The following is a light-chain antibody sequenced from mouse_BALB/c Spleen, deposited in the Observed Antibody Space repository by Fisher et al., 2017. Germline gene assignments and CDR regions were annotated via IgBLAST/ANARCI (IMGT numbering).Light chain of an antibody. J-gene: IGKJ4*01. Sequence: IVLTQSTAIMSASLGEEITLTCSASSSVSYMHWYQQKSGTSPKLLIYSTSNLASGVPSRFSGSGSGTSYSLTISRMEAEDAATYYCQQWSSNPFTFGSGTKLEIK. CDR2: STS. CDR1: SSVSY. CDR3: QQWSSNPFT. V-gene: IGKV4-80*01.